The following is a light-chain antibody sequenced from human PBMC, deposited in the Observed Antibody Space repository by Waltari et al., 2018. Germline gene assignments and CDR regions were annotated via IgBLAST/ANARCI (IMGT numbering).Light chain of an antibody. CDR1: QSVLYSSNNKNY. CDR3: QQSYSIPLT. CDR2: WAS. J-gene: IGKJ4*01. Sequence: DIVMTQSPDSLAVSLGERATINCKSSQSVLYSSNNKNYLSWYQQKPGQPPKLLISWASTRESGVPDRFSGSGSGTDFTLTISSLQAEDVAVYYCQQSYSIPLTFGGGTKVEIK. V-gene: IGKV4-1*01.